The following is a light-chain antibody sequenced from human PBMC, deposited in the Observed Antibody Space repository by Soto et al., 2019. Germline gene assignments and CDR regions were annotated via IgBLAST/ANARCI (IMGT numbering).Light chain of an antibody. Sequence: SYELTQPPSVSVAPGETARISCGGNNVGSRSVHWYQQKQGQAPFLVIYYDSDRPSGIPERCSASNSGNTATLIISRVEAGDEADYYCQVWEATGDQVVFGGGTKVTVL. CDR2: YDS. J-gene: IGLJ2*01. V-gene: IGLV3-21*01. CDR1: NVGSRS. CDR3: QVWEATGDQVV.